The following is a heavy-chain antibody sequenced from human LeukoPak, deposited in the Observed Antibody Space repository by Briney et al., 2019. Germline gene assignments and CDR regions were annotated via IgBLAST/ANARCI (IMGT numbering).Heavy chain of an antibody. CDR1: GGSISSSSYY. Sequence: SETLSLTRTVSGGSISSSSYYWGWIRQPPGKGLESIGSIYYSGSTYYNPSLKSRVTISVDTSKNQFSLKLSSVTAADTAVYYCARHEGGSGSYLGWFDPWGQGTLVTVSS. V-gene: IGHV4-39*01. J-gene: IGHJ5*02. CDR2: IYYSGST. D-gene: IGHD3-10*01. CDR3: ARHEGGSGSYLGWFDP.